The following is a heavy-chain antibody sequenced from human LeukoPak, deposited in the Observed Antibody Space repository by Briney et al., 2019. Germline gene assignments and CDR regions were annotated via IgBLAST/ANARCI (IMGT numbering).Heavy chain of an antibody. CDR3: ARLASSSWPLYYYYGMDV. Sequence: ASLKVSCEASGYTSTSYDINCVRQATGQGLEWMGWMKPNNGNTDYAQTFQGRVTMTRSTSISTAYMEQSSLRSEDTAVYYCARLASSSWPLYYYYGMDVWGQGTTVTVSS. D-gene: IGHD6-13*01. V-gene: IGHV1-8*01. J-gene: IGHJ6*02. CDR1: GYTSTSYD. CDR2: MKPNNGNT.